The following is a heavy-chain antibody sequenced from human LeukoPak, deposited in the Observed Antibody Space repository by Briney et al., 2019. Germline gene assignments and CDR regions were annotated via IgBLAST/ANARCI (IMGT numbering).Heavy chain of an antibody. V-gene: IGHV3-23*01. Sequence: GSLRLSCAASGFTFSSYAMSWVRQAPGKGLEWVSAISGSGGSTHYADSVKGRFTISRDNSKNTLYLQMNSLRAEDTAVYYCAKDLQSYYDFWSGYASDAFDIWGQGTMVTVSS. CDR2: ISGSGGST. J-gene: IGHJ3*02. CDR3: AKDLQSYYDFWSGYASDAFDI. D-gene: IGHD3-3*01. CDR1: GFTFSSYA.